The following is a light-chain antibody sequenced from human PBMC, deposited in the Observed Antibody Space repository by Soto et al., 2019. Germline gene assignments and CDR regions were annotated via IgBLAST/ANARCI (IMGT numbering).Light chain of an antibody. CDR2: GAS. Sequence: DIVFTQSPCTLSLSPGERATLSCRASQSISSSYLAWFQQKPGQSPRLLIYGASSRPTGIPDRFSGSGSGTDFTLAISRLEPEDFALYYCQQYGSSPFTFGGGTKVDIK. CDR3: QQYGSSPFT. V-gene: IGKV3-20*01. CDR1: QSISSSY. J-gene: IGKJ4*01.